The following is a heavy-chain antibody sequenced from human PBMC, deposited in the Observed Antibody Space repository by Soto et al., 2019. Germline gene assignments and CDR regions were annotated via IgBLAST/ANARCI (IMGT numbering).Heavy chain of an antibody. V-gene: IGHV3-53*01. D-gene: IGHD5-18*01. Sequence: PGGSLRLSCAASGLTVSSSYMSWVRQAPGKGLQWVSVIYSAGSTYYANSVKGRFTISRDISTNMVYLQMSSLTDEDTAVYYCARASEPEYSSAIFFDIWGQGARVTVSS. CDR3: ARASEPEYSSAIFFDI. J-gene: IGHJ4*02. CDR2: IYSAGST. CDR1: GLTVSSSY.